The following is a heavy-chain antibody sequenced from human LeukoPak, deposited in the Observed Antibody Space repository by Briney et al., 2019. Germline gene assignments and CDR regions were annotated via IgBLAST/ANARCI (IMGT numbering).Heavy chain of an antibody. Sequence: GESLKISCKGSGYSFTTHWIAWVRQMPGKGLEWMGIIYPGDSDTRYSPSFQGQVTISADKSISTAYLQWRSLKASDTAMYYCARRGPYDSSGYYYPLGDYWGQGTLVTVSS. J-gene: IGHJ4*02. D-gene: IGHD3-22*01. CDR1: GYSFTTHW. CDR2: IYPGDSDT. CDR3: ARRGPYDSSGYYYPLGDY. V-gene: IGHV5-51*01.